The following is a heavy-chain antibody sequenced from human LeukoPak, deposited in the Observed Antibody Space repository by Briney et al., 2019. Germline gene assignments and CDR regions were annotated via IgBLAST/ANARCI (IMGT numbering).Heavy chain of an antibody. CDR1: GGSISRGGYY. V-gene: IGHV4-31*03. CDR3: ARSAGAKDDILTGYSYFDY. Sequence: PSQTLSLTCTVSGGSISRGGYYWSWIRQHPGKGLEWIGYIYYSGSTYYDPSLKSRVTISVDTSKNQFSLKLSSVTAADTAVYYCARSAGAKDDILTGYSYFDYWGQGTLVTVSS. CDR2: IYYSGST. J-gene: IGHJ4*02. D-gene: IGHD3-9*01.